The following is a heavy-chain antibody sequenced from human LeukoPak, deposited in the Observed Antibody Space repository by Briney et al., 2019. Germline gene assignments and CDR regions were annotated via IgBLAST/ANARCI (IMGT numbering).Heavy chain of an antibody. J-gene: IGHJ4*02. D-gene: IGHD5-18*01. V-gene: IGHV3-23*01. CDR3: AKDRSSYVQSFDY. CDR1: GFTVSSYA. Sequence: GGSLRRSCAATGFTVSSYAMSWVRQAPGKGLEWVSAISGSGGSTYYADSVKGRFTISRDNSKNTLYLQMNSLRAEDTAVYYCAKDRSSYVQSFDYWGQGTLVTVSS. CDR2: ISGSGGST.